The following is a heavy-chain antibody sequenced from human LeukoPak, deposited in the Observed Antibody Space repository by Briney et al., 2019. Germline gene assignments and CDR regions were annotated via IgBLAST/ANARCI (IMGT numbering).Heavy chain of an antibody. CDR1: GFTFSTYW. CDR2: ISGSGGST. D-gene: IGHD3-22*01. V-gene: IGHV3-23*01. CDR3: AKDFQYYDGSGNFDY. J-gene: IGHJ4*02. Sequence: GGSLRLSCVASGFTFSTYWMHWVRQAPGKGLVWVSAISGSGGSTYYADSVKGRFTISRDNSKNTLYLQMNSLRAEDTAVYYCAKDFQYYDGSGNFDYWGQGTLVTVSS.